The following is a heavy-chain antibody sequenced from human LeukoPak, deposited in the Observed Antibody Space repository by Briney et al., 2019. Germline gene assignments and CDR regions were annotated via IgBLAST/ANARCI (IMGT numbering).Heavy chain of an antibody. Sequence: KPSETLSLTCTVSGASVSNYDWSWIRQPPGKGLEWIGYVYYSGRTNYNPSLESRVTISVDTSKNQFSLKLTSVTAADTAMYYCARRGGNPLGAFDIWGQGTMVTVSS. J-gene: IGHJ3*02. D-gene: IGHD4-23*01. CDR1: GASVSNYD. CDR3: ARRGGNPLGAFDI. CDR2: VYYSGRT. V-gene: IGHV4-59*02.